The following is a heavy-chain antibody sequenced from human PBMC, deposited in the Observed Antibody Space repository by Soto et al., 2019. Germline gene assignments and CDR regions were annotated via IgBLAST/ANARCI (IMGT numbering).Heavy chain of an antibody. J-gene: IGHJ4*02. Sequence: GGSLRLSRSASAFRFNDFAIHWVRQAPGKGLEYVSAISSDGGGTYYADSVKGRFTISRDNSKNTLYLQMTSLRAEDTAVYYCVKDVDSSASYFGYWGQGTLVTVSS. V-gene: IGHV3-64D*06. CDR2: ISSDGGGT. CDR1: AFRFNDFA. CDR3: VKDVDSSASYFGY. D-gene: IGHD3-22*01.